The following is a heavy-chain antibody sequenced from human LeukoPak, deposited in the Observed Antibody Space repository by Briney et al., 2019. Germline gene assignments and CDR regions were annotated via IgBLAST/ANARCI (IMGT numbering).Heavy chain of an antibody. CDR3: ARGYCSGGSCPSDY. CDR1: GYTFTGYY. CDR2: IIPIFGTA. J-gene: IGHJ4*02. D-gene: IGHD2-15*01. Sequence: ASVKVSCKASGYTFTGYYMHWVRQAPGQGLEWMGRIIPIFGTANYAQKFQGRVTITTDESTSTAYMELSSLRSEDTAVYYCARGYCSGGSCPSDYWGQGTLVTVSS. V-gene: IGHV1-69*05.